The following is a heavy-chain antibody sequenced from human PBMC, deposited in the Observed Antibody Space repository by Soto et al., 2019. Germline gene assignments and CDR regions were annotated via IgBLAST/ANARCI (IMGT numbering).Heavy chain of an antibody. D-gene: IGHD6-19*01. Sequence: ASVKVSCKASGYTFTSYGISWVRQAPGQGLEWMGWISAYNGNTNYAQKLQGRVTMTTDTSTSTAYMELRSLRSDDTAVYYCASDPTQWLAFDYWGQGTLVTVSS. V-gene: IGHV1-18*01. CDR1: GYTFTSYG. CDR2: ISAYNGNT. J-gene: IGHJ4*02. CDR3: ASDPTQWLAFDY.